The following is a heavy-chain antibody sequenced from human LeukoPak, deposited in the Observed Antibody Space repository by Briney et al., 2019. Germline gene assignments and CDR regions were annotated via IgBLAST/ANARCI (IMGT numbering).Heavy chain of an antibody. CDR3: AKDLTPGGVAILDDAFDI. V-gene: IGHV3-48*04. D-gene: IGHD2-21*01. J-gene: IGHJ3*02. CDR2: ISSSSSTI. CDR1: GFTFSSYS. Sequence: GGSLRLSCAASGFTFSSYSMNWVRQAPGKGLEWVSYISSSSSTIYYANSVKGRFTISRDNAKNSLYLQMNSLRAEDTAVYYCAKDLTPGGVAILDDAFDIWGQGTMVTVSS.